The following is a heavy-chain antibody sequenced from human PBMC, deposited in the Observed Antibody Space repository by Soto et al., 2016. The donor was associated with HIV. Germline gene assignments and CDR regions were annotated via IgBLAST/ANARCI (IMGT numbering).Heavy chain of an antibody. CDR1: GYTFTSYY. V-gene: IGHV1-46*01. CDR3: AREGDGYYDFSGYYYAPFQH. Sequence: QVQLVQSGAEVKKPGASVKVSCKASGYTFTSYYMHWVRQAPGQGLEWMGIINPSGGSTTYAQKFQGRVTMTRDTSTSTVYMELSSLRSEDTAVYYCAREGDGYYDFSGYYYAPFQHWGQGTLVTVSS. J-gene: IGHJ1*01. CDR2: INPSGGST. D-gene: IGHD3-22*01.